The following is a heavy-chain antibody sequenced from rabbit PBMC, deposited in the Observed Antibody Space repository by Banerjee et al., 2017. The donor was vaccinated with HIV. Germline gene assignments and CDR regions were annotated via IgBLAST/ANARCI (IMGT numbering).Heavy chain of an antibody. CDR2: IYTGSSGST. Sequence: QSLEESGGGLVQPGASLTLTCTASGFSFSSSYWICWVRQAPGKGLEWIACIYTGSSGSTYYANRAKGRFTISKTSSTVDLKMTSLTAADTATYFCAKEDAGTGAFSLWGQGTLVTVS. D-gene: IGHD4-2*01. CDR1: GFSFSSSYW. J-gene: IGHJ4*01. V-gene: IGHV1S40*01. CDR3: AKEDAGTGAFSL.